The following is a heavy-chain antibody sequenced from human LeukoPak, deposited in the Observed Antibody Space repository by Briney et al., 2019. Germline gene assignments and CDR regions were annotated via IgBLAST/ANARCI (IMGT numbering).Heavy chain of an antibody. CDR3: AKGRGTTVTAAANY. D-gene: IGHD4-17*01. V-gene: IGHV3-23*01. J-gene: IGHJ4*02. CDR2: ISGAGGTT. CDR1: GFRFKNYS. Sequence: PGSSLRLDGAASGFRFKNYSMSWVRQAPGYWPYWVSSISGAGGTTYYADSVKGRFTISRDNSKNTLFLQFNSLRADDTAVYYCAKGRGTTVTAAANYWGQGTLVTVSS.